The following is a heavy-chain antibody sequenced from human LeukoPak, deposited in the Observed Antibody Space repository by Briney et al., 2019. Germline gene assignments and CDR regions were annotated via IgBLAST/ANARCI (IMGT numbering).Heavy chain of an antibody. V-gene: IGHV3-30-3*01. CDR3: ARGPASAGWFDP. CDR1: GFTFSSYA. CDR2: ISYDGSNK. J-gene: IGHJ5*02. Sequence: PGRSLRLSCAAPGFTFSSYAMHWVRQAPGKGLEWVAVISYDGSNKYYADSVKGRFTISRDNSKNTLYLQMNSLRAEDTAVYYCARGPASAGWFDPWGQGTLVTVSS.